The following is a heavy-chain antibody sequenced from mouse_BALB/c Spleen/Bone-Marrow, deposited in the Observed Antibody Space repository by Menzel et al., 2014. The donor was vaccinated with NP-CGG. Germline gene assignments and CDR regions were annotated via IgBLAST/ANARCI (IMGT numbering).Heavy chain of an antibody. J-gene: IGHJ1*01. D-gene: IGHD1-1*01. CDR2: IWGDGST. CDR3: AKPLLPWWYFDV. CDR1: GFSLTSYG. Sequence: QVQLQQSGPGLVAPSQSLSITCTVSGFSLTSYGVSWVRPPPGKGLEWLGVIWGDGSTNYHSALISRLSIRKDNSKSQVFLKLNSLQTDDTATYYCAKPLLPWWYFDVWGAGTTVTVSS. V-gene: IGHV2-3*01.